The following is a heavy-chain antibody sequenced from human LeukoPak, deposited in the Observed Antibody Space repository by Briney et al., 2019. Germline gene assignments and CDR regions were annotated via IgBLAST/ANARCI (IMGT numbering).Heavy chain of an antibody. CDR2: IHYTGTT. CDR1: GGYIRNYY. Sequence: SETLSLTCTVSGGYIRNYYWSWIRQPPGKGLEWIGYIHYTGTTNYNPSLKSRVTLSLDTSKNQFSLKVNSVTAADAAVYYCAAQHQLVNTFDFWGQGTMITVSS. D-gene: IGHD6-6*01. J-gene: IGHJ3*01. CDR3: AAQHQLVNTFDF. V-gene: IGHV4-59*01.